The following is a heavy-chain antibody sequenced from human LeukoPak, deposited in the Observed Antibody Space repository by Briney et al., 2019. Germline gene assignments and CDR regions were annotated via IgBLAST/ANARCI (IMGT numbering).Heavy chain of an antibody. CDR1: GGTFSTYA. Sequence: ASVKVSCKASGGTFSTYAVNWVRQAPGQGLEWMGGIIPIFGTANYAQKFQGRVTITTDESTSTAYMELSSLRSEDTAVYYCARGRLQQLALFDYWGQGTLVTVSS. D-gene: IGHD6-13*01. CDR2: IIPIFGTA. CDR3: ARGRLQQLALFDY. V-gene: IGHV1-69*05. J-gene: IGHJ4*02.